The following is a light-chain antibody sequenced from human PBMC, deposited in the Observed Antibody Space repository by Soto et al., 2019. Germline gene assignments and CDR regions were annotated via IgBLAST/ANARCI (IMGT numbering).Light chain of an antibody. CDR1: SGDIGGYNY. V-gene: IGLV2-14*01. Sequence: QSVLTQPASVSGSPGQSITISCTGTSGDIGGYNYVSWYQQHPGEAPKLMIYEVTNRPSGVSDRFSGSKSGNTASLTISGLQVEDEADYYCAAWDDSLSGPVFGGGTKLTVL. CDR2: EVT. CDR3: AAWDDSLSGPV. J-gene: IGLJ2*01.